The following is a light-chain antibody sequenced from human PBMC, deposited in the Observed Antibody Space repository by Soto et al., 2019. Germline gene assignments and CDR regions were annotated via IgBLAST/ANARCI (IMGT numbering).Light chain of an antibody. CDR2: CAS. CDR1: QSVSTN. CDR3: QQYNNWPPLT. Sequence: ETVMTQSPATLSVSPGERVTLSCRASQSVSTNLGWYQQKPGQAPRLLIYCASTRATGIPARFSGSGSGTEFTLTISSLQSEDFAFYYCQQYNNWPPLTFGGGTKVEIK. J-gene: IGKJ4*01. V-gene: IGKV3D-15*01.